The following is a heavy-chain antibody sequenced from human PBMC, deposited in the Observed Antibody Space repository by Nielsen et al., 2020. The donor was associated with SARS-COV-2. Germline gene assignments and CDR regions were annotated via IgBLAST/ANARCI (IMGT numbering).Heavy chain of an antibody. CDR2: IYYSGST. J-gene: IGHJ4*02. CDR3: ARRMGAVAGTEGLDY. D-gene: IGHD6-19*01. CDR1: GGSISSYY. Sequence: SETLSLTCTVSGGSISSYYWSWIRQPPGKGLEWIGYIYYSGSTNYNPSLKSRVTISVDTSKNQFSLKLSSVTAADTAVYYCARRMGAVAGTEGLDYWGQGTLVTVSS. V-gene: IGHV4-59*08.